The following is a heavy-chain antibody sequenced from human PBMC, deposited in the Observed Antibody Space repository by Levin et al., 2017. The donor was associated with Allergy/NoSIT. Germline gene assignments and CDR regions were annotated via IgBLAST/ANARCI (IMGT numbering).Heavy chain of an antibody. CDR3: AKGPDYYGSGSSGAFDS. Sequence: LSLTCAASGFTFDDYAMHWVRQAPGKGLEWVSGISWNSGSIGYADSVKGRFTISRDNAKNSLYLQMNSLRAEDTALYYCAKGPDYYGSGSSGAFDSWGQGTMVTVSS. CDR1: GFTFDDYA. D-gene: IGHD3-10*01. J-gene: IGHJ3*02. CDR2: ISWNSGSI. V-gene: IGHV3-9*01.